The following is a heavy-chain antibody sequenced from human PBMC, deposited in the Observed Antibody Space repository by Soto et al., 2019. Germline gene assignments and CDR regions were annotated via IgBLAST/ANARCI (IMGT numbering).Heavy chain of an antibody. Sequence: EVQLVESGGGLIQPGGSLRLSCAAYGFAVSSKYMTWVRQAPGKGLEWVSVIYGGGTTYYADSVKGRFTISRDTSKNTLYIQMNSLRAEDTAVYYCVQTTGWPGFDFWGQGTLVTVSS. V-gene: IGHV3-53*01. CDR2: IYGGGTT. CDR3: VQTTGWPGFDF. J-gene: IGHJ4*02. CDR1: GFAVSSKY. D-gene: IGHD6-19*01.